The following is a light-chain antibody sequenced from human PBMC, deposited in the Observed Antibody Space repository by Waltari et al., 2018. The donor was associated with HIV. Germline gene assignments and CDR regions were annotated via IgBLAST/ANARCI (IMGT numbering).Light chain of an antibody. Sequence: ELVLTQSPGTLSLSPGESATLSCRAGQTIRNDYLVWDHQKPGQAPRLLIYGASSRTTGIPGRFSGSGSGTDFTLTITGLEPEDFAVYYCQQYHTTPFTFGQGTRLEIK. V-gene: IGKV3-20*01. CDR1: QTIRNDY. CDR2: GAS. J-gene: IGKJ5*01. CDR3: QQYHTTPFT.